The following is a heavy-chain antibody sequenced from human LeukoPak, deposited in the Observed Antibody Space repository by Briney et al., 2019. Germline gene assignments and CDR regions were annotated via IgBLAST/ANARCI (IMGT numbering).Heavy chain of an antibody. CDR2: IYTSGST. J-gene: IGHJ4*02. Sequence: KPSETLSLTCTVSGGSISSGSYYWSWIRQPAGKGLEWIGRIYTSGSTNYNPSLKSRVTISVDTSKNQFSLKLSSVTAADTAVYYCARLIQLWVLDYWGQGTLVTVSS. CDR3: ARLIQLWVLDY. V-gene: IGHV4-61*02. CDR1: GGSISSGSYY. D-gene: IGHD5-18*01.